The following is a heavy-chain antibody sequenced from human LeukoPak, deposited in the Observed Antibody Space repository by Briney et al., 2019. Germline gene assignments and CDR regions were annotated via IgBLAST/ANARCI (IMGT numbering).Heavy chain of an antibody. J-gene: IGHJ4*02. CDR3: AKTPQYYYDSSGLGPHYFDY. CDR1: GFTFSSYA. V-gene: IGHV3-23*01. Sequence: GGSLRLSCAASGFTFSSYAMSWVRQAPGKGLEWVSAISGSGGSIYYADSVKGRFTISRDNSKNTLYLQMNSLRAEDTAVYYCAKTPQYYYDSSGLGPHYFDYWGQGTLVTVSS. CDR2: ISGSGGSI. D-gene: IGHD3-22*01.